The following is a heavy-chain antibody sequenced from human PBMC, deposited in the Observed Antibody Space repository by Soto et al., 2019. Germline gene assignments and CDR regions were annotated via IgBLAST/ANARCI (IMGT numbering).Heavy chain of an antibody. CDR2: IIPIFGTA. CDR1: GGTFSSYA. CDR3: ATYNGDDYGDYVNPLYFDY. Sequence: ASVKVSCKASGGTFSSYAISWVRQAPGQGLEWMGGIIPIFGTANYAQKFQGRVTITADESTSTAYMELSSLRSEDTAVYYCATYNGDDYGDYVNPLYFDYWGQGTLVTVSS. D-gene: IGHD4-17*01. J-gene: IGHJ4*02. V-gene: IGHV1-69*13.